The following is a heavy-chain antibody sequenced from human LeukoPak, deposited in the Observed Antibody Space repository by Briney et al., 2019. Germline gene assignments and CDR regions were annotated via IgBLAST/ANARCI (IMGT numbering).Heavy chain of an antibody. Sequence: SVKVSCKASGGTFSSYAISWVRQAPGQGLEWMGGIIPIFGTANYAQKFQGRVTITADESTSTAYMELSSLRSEDTAVYYCARDSVPRGDAFDIWGQGTMDTVSS. CDR3: ARDSVPRGDAFDI. V-gene: IGHV1-69*13. J-gene: IGHJ3*02. D-gene: IGHD1-1*01. CDR1: GGTFSSYA. CDR2: IIPIFGTA.